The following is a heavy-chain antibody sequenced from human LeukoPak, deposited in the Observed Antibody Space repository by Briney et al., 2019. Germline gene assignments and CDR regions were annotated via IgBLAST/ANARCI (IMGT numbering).Heavy chain of an antibody. J-gene: IGHJ4*02. CDR2: ISYSGGT. CDR3: AGLDIVVVRAAVDY. D-gene: IGHD2-2*01. V-gene: IGHV4-39*01. Sequence: PSETLSLTCTVSGGSISSGSYYWGWIRQPPGKGLEWIGNISYSGGTYYNPSLKSRVTISVDTSKNQFSPKLSSVTAADTAVYYCAGLDIVVVRAAVDYWGQGTLVTVSS. CDR1: GGSISSGSYY.